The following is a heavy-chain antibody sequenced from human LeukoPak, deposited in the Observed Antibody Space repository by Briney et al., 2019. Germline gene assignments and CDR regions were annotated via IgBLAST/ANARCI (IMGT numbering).Heavy chain of an antibody. J-gene: IGHJ4*02. V-gene: IGHV4-39*01. D-gene: IGHD1-1*01. CDR1: GDSISSGRNY. CDR2: IYSSGNT. Sequence: SETLSLTCSVSGDSISSGRNYWGWIRQSPGKGLEWIASIYSSGNTHSNPSLKSRVSISVDTSKNQVSLKLYSVTASDAAIYYCARHLSGTTMSHYFDFWGQGALVTVSS. CDR3: ARHLSGTTMSHYFDF.